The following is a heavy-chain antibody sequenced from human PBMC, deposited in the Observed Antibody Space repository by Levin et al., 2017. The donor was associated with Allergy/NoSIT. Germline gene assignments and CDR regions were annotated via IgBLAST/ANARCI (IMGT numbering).Heavy chain of an antibody. V-gene: IGHV1-18*01. CDR2: ISAYNGNT. D-gene: IGHD6-19*01. CDR3: ARALSSGWYRYYYYYGMDV. Sequence: GGSLRLSCKASGYTFTSYGISWVRQAPGQGLEWMGWISAYNGNTNYAQKLQGRVTMTTDTSTSTAYMELRSLRSDDTAVYYCARALSSGWYRYYYYYGMDVWGQGTTVTVSS. CDR1: GYTFTSYG. J-gene: IGHJ6*02.